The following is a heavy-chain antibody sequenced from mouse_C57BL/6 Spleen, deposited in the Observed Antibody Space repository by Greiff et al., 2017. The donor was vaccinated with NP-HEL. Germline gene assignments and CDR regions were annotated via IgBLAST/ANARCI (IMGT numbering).Heavy chain of an antibody. CDR3: ARSGTTVVATPSWFAY. CDR2: INPNYGTT. V-gene: IGHV1-39*01. Sequence: LQESGPELVKPGASVKISCKASGYSFTDYNMNWVKQSHGKSLEWIGVINPNYGTTSYNQKFKGKATLTVDQSSSTAYMQLNSLTSEDSAVYYCARSGTTVVATPSWFAYWGQGTLVTVSA. D-gene: IGHD1-1*01. CDR1: GYSFTDYN. J-gene: IGHJ3*01.